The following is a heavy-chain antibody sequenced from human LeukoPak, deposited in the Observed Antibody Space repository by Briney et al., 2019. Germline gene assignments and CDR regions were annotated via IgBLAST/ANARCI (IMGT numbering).Heavy chain of an antibody. CDR2: ISSDGGST. CDR1: GFTFSSYA. Sequence: PGGSLRLSCAASGFTFSSYAMHWVRQAPGKGLEYVSAISSDGGSTYYANSVKGRFTISRDNSKNTLYLQMGSLRAEDTAVYYCARLLVYNSGGEAFDHWGQGTLVTVSS. J-gene: IGHJ4*02. CDR3: ARLLVYNSGGEAFDH. D-gene: IGHD1-20*01. V-gene: IGHV3-64*01.